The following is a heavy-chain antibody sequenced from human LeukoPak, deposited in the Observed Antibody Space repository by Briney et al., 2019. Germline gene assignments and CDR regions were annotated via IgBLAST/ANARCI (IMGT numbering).Heavy chain of an antibody. Sequence: GGSLRLSCAASGFTFSNAWMSWVRQAPGKGLEWVGRIKSKTDGGTTDYAAPVKGRFTISRDDSKNTLYLQMNSLRAEDTAVYYCAKDLSRDYYDSSGYETDAFDIWGQGTMVTVSS. J-gene: IGHJ3*02. CDR1: GFTFSNAW. D-gene: IGHD3-22*01. CDR2: IKSKTDGGTT. V-gene: IGHV3-15*01. CDR3: AKDLSRDYYDSSGYETDAFDI.